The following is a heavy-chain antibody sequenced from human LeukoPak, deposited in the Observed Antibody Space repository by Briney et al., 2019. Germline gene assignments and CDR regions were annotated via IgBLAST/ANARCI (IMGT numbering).Heavy chain of an antibody. J-gene: IGHJ4*02. Sequence: GGSLRLSCAVSGFTFSDYWMSWVRQAPGKGLEWVANIKQDGSEKYYVDSVKGRFTISRDNAKNSLYLQMNSLRAEDTAVYYCARDREDYGDYAFWGQGTLVTVSS. CDR2: IKQDGSEK. V-gene: IGHV3-7*01. CDR3: ARDREDYGDYAF. CDR1: GFTFSDYW. D-gene: IGHD4-17*01.